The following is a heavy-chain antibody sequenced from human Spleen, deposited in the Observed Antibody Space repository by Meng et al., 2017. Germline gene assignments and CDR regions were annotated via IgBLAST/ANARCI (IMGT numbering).Heavy chain of an antibody. CDR1: GYNFPDYY. J-gene: IGHJ4*02. CDR3: ARDEDISAAGKLFGDY. Sequence: QVRLVQSGAEVKKPGAPVKCSFTPSGYNFPDYYIHWVRRAPGQGLEWMGRIDPKSGDTHYAQRFQGRVTMTGDTSISTAYMELSGLRSDDTAMYYCARDEDISAAGKLFGDYWGQGTLVTVSS. D-gene: IGHD6-13*01. V-gene: IGHV1-2*06. CDR2: IDPKSGDT.